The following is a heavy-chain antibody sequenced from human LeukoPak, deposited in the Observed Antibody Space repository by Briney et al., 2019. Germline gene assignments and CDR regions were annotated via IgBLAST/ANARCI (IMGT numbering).Heavy chain of an antibody. D-gene: IGHD2-2*01. V-gene: IGHV3-23*01. CDR3: AHGAMYQLDY. CDR2: IIGGGGST. CDR1: GFPFSSHG. Sequence: GGTLRLSCAASGFPFSSHGMSWVRQAPGKGLEWVSGIIGGGGSTYYADSVKGRFTISGDNPRNTLFLQMNSLRAEGTAVYYCAHGAMYQLDYWGQGTLVTVSS. J-gene: IGHJ4*02.